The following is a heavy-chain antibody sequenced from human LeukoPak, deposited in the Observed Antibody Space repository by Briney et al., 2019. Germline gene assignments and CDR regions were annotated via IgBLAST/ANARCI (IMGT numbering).Heavy chain of an antibody. CDR1: GDSISSSSYF. D-gene: IGHD4-11*01. CDR3: ARLSTVTTSFDY. J-gene: IGHJ4*02. CDR2: IYTSGRT. Sequence: SETLSLTCNVSGDSISSSSYFWDWIRQPAGKGLEWIGRIYTSGRTYYNPSLKSRVSMSVDTSKNQFSLKLSSVTAADTAVYYCARLSTVTTSFDYWGQGTLVTVSS. V-gene: IGHV4-61*02.